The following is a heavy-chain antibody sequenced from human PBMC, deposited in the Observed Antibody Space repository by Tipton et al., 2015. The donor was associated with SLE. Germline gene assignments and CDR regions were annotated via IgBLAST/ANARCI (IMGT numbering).Heavy chain of an antibody. Sequence: TLSLTCSVSGGSISSNSWIWIRQPPGKGLDWIGYISYGGGTNYNPSLKSRVTISVDPAKNQFSLKLTSVTAADTAVYYCARGMVTWRGAIVGVDVWGQGTMVTVSS. CDR3: ARGMVTWRGAIVGVDV. CDR2: ISYGGGT. V-gene: IGHV4-59*08. J-gene: IGHJ3*01. CDR1: GGSISSNS. D-gene: IGHD2-21*02.